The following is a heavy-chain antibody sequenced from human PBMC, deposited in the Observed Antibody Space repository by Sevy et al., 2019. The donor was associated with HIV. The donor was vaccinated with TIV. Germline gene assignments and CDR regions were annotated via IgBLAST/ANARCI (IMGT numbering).Heavy chain of an antibody. Sequence: QSQTLSLTCAISGDSVSSNSAAWNWIRQSPSRGLEWLGRTYYRSKWYNEYAGSVKSRITINPDTSKNQFSLQLNSVTPEDTAVYYCARAYGVNSCSWDNYYYFDYWGQGTLVTVSS. V-gene: IGHV6-1*01. J-gene: IGHJ4*02. CDR1: GDSVSSNSAA. CDR3: ARAYGVNSCSWDNYYYFDY. CDR2: TYYRSKWYN. D-gene: IGHD6-13*01.